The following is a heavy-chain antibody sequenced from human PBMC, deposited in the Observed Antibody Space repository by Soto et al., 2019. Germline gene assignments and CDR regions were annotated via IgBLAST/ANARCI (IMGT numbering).Heavy chain of an antibody. CDR3: ARWEYSGNYLFHYFDY. CDR2: IYSGGSK. Sequence: EVQLVESGGGLVQPGGSLRLSCAASGFTVSSNYMSWVRQAPGKGLEWVSVIYSGGSKYYADSAKGRFTISSNNSKNTHYHQMNSLREEAAAVYYWARWEYSGNYLFHYFDYWGQGTLVTVSS. CDR1: GFTVSSNY. D-gene: IGHD5-12*01. V-gene: IGHV3-53*04. J-gene: IGHJ4*02.